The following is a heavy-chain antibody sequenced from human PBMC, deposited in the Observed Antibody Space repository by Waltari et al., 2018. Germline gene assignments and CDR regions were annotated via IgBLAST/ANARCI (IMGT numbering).Heavy chain of an antibody. V-gene: IGHV3-23*01. CDR3: AKDLYSGGYRGWFDP. D-gene: IGHD1-26*01. J-gene: IGHJ5*02. Sequence: EVQLLESGGGLVQPGGSLRLSCDASGFTFSGYAMTWVHQAPGKGLQWVSSISGSGGNTYYADSVKGRFTISRDNSKNTLYLQMNSLRAEDTAVYYCAKDLYSGGYRGWFDPWGQGTLVTVSS. CDR1: GFTFSGYA. CDR2: ISGSGGNT.